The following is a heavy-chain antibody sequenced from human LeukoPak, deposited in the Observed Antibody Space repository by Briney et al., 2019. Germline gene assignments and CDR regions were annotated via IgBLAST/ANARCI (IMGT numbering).Heavy chain of an antibody. CDR1: GFTFSSYA. Sequence: GGSLRLSCAASGFTFSSYAMSWVRQAPGKGLEWVSAIGGSGGSTYYAGSVKGRFTISRDNSKNTLYLQMNSLRAEDTAVYYCAKDGEIAAAARFEYFQHWGQGTLVTVSS. CDR3: AKDGEIAAAARFEYFQH. CDR2: IGGSGGST. D-gene: IGHD6-13*01. J-gene: IGHJ1*01. V-gene: IGHV3-23*01.